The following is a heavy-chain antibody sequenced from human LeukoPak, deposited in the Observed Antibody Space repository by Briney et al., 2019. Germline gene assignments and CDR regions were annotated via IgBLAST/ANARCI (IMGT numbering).Heavy chain of an antibody. J-gene: IGHJ4*02. Sequence: GGSLRLSCAASGFTFSSYWMHWVRQAPGKGLVWVSRIYSDGNTTNYADSVKGRFTISRDNAKNTLYLQMNSLRAEDTAVYYCARDQGSTSRGIDYWGQGTLVTVSS. CDR2: IYSDGNTT. CDR3: ARDQGSTSRGIDY. V-gene: IGHV3-74*01. CDR1: GFTFSSYW. D-gene: IGHD2-2*01.